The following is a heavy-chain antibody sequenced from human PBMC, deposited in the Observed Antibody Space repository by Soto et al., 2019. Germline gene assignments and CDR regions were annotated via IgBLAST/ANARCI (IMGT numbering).Heavy chain of an antibody. CDR3: ATDCGADCSRLIDV. Sequence: QVQLVESGGGVVQPGTSLRLSCVGSGFNFSTYGMHWVRQAPGKGLEWVAVISYDVSNIYYANSVKGRLTISRDNSKNTLYLQMNSLRGEDTAVYYCATDCGADCSRLIDVWGQGTAVIVSS. D-gene: IGHD2-21*02. V-gene: IGHV3-30*03. CDR2: ISYDVSNI. CDR1: GFNFSTYG. J-gene: IGHJ6*02.